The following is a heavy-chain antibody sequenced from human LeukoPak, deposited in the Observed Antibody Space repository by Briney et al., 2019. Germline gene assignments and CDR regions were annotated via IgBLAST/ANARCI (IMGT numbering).Heavy chain of an antibody. D-gene: IGHD3-22*01. V-gene: IGHV4-34*01. CDR2: INHSGNI. CDR3: AILYASSGYYYFDY. J-gene: IGHJ4*02. CDR1: GGSFSGYY. Sequence: SETLSLTCAVYGGSFSGYYWSWIRQLPGKGLEWIGEINHSGNINYNPSLKSRVSISKDTSKNQFSLKLSSVTAADTAVYYCAILYASSGYYYFDYWGQGTLVTVSS.